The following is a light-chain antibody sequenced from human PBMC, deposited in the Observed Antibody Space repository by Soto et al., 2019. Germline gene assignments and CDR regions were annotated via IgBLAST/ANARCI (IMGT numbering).Light chain of an antibody. J-gene: IGKJ4*01. CDR2: DAS. CDR1: QDINTY. Sequence: DIQMTQSPSSLSASVGDRVTITCQASQDINTYLNGYQQKPGKAPNLLIYDASKLETGVPSRFSGGGSGTDFTFTVSSLQTEDIATYFCQHYDNLLLTFGGGTKVEL. CDR3: QHYDNLLLT. V-gene: IGKV1-33*01.